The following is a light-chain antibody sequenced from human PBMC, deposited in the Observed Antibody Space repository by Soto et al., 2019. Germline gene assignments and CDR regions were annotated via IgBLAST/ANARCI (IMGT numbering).Light chain of an antibody. CDR2: GAS. CDR1: QSVSSK. J-gene: IGKJ1*01. Sequence: ERVVTHAPGTLAGYPGEGASLCCRASQSVSSKLAWYQQTPGQAPRLLIYGASTRATGIPARFSGSGSGTEFTLILSSLQSEASALPYCQQSNSWMWTCGQGTKGDMK. CDR3: QQSNSWMWT. V-gene: IGKV3-15*01.